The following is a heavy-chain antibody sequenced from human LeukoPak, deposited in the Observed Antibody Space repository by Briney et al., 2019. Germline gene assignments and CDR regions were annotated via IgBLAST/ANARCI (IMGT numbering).Heavy chain of an antibody. Sequence: GASVKVSCKASGGTFSKYTISWVRQRPGQGLEWMGGIIPIFGTANYAQKFQGRVTITADESTSTAYMELSSLRSEDTAVYYCARSYSNHFNWFDPWGQGTLVTVSS. CDR3: ARSYSNHFNWFDP. J-gene: IGHJ5*02. V-gene: IGHV1-69*13. CDR2: IIPIFGTA. D-gene: IGHD4-11*01. CDR1: GGTFSKYT.